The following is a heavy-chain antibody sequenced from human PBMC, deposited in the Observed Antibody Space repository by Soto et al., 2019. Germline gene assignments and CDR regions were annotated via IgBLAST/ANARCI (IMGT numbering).Heavy chain of an antibody. Sequence: SVKVSCKASGFTFTSSAMQWVRQARGQRLEWMGWIVVGSGNTNYAQKFQERVTITRDMSTSTAYMELSSLRSEDTAVYYCAATNTQRYCSGGRCPEGYYMDVWGKGTTVTVSS. V-gene: IGHV1-58*02. CDR2: IVVGSGNT. J-gene: IGHJ6*03. CDR1: GFTFTSSA. CDR3: AATNTQRYCSGGRCPEGYYMDV. D-gene: IGHD2-15*01.